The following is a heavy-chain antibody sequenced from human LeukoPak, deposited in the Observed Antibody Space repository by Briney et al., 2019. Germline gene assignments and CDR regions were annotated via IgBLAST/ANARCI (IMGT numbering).Heavy chain of an antibody. D-gene: IGHD4-23*01. CDR3: ARDDVYYGGNSVDY. V-gene: IGHV3-21*01. J-gene: IGHJ4*02. CDR2: ISSSSSYI. CDR1: GFTFSSYE. Sequence: PGGSLRLSCAASGFTFSSYEMNWVRQAPGKGLEWVSSISSSSSYIYYADSVKGRFTISRDNAKNSLYLQMNSLRAEDTAVYYCARDDVYYGGNSVDYWGQGTLVTVSS.